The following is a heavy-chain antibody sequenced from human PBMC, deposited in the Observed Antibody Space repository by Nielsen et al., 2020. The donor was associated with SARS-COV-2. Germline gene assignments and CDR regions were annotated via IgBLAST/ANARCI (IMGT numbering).Heavy chain of an antibody. CDR3: ARRGGYGDDYGMDV. Sequence: GGSLRLSCKGSGSSFTSYWISWVRQLPGKGLEWMGRIDPSDSYTNYSPSFQGHVTISADKSISTAYLQWSSLKASDTAMYYCARRGGYGDDYGMDVWGQGTTVTVSS. D-gene: IGHD5-12*01. CDR2: IDPSDSYT. V-gene: IGHV5-10-1*01. CDR1: GSSFTSYW. J-gene: IGHJ6*02.